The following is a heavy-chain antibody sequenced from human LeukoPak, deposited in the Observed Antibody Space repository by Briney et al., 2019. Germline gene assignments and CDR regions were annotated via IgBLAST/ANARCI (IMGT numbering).Heavy chain of an antibody. Sequence: SETLSLTCAVYGGSFSGYYWSWIRQPPGKGLEWIGEINHSGSTNYNPSLKSRVTISVDTSKNQFSLKLSSVTAADTAVYYCARYQKTGYCSSTSCHDGNWFDPWGQGTLVTVSS. CDR2: INHSGST. D-gene: IGHD2-2*01. CDR3: ARYQKTGYCSSTSCHDGNWFDP. CDR1: GGSFSGYY. J-gene: IGHJ5*02. V-gene: IGHV4-34*01.